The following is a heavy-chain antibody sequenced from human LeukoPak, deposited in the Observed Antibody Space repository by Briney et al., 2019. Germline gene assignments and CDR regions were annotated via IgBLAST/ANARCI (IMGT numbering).Heavy chain of an antibody. CDR1: GGSISSYY. Sequence: SSETLSLTCTVSGGSISSYYWSWIRQPAGKGLEWIGRNYTSGSTNYNPSLKSRVTMSVDTSKNQFSLKLSSVTAADTAVYYCARGDQPAAMDNWFDPWGQGTLVTVSS. J-gene: IGHJ5*02. V-gene: IGHV4-4*07. CDR2: NYTSGST. CDR3: ARGDQPAAMDNWFDP. D-gene: IGHD2-2*01.